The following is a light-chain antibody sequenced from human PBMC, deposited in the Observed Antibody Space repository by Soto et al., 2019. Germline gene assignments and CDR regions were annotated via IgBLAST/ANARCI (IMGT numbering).Light chain of an antibody. CDR2: DVR. CDR3: SSYTSSSTYV. CDR1: SSDVGDYNY. Sequence: QSALTQPASVSGSPGQSVTISCTGTSSDVGDYNYVSWYQQHPGKAPKLMIYDVRYRPSGVSYRFSGSKSGNTASLTISGLQSEDEADYYCSSYTSSSTYVFGTGTKVTVL. V-gene: IGLV2-14*01. J-gene: IGLJ1*01.